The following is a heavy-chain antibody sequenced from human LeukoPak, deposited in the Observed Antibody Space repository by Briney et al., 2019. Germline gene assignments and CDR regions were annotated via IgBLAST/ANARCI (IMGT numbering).Heavy chain of an antibody. J-gene: IGHJ6*03. CDR2: INHSGST. CDR1: GGSFSGYY. V-gene: IGHV4-34*01. D-gene: IGHD3/OR15-3a*01. Sequence: PSETLSLTCAVYGGSFSGYYWSWIRQPPGKGLEWIGEINHSGSTNYNPSLKSRVTISLDTSKNQSSLKLCSVTAADTAVYYCARDKGGLGRGYYYMDVWGKGTTVTVSS. CDR3: ARDKGGLGRGYYYMDV.